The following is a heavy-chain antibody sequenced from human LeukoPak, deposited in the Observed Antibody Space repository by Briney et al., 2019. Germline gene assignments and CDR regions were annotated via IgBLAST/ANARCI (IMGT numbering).Heavy chain of an antibody. CDR1: GFTFYDYA. Sequence: GGSLRLSXAASGFTFYDYAMHWVRQTPGKGLEWLSLISGDGGSTYYADSVKGRFTISRDNSKNSLYLQMNSLRTEDTALYYCAKDFGYYDSSGYYSSWGQGTLVTVSS. CDR3: AKDFGYYDSSGYYSS. D-gene: IGHD3-22*01. CDR2: ISGDGGST. V-gene: IGHV3-43*02. J-gene: IGHJ5*02.